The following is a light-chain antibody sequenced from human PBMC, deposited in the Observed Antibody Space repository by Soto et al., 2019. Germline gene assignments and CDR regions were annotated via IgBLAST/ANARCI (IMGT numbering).Light chain of an antibody. V-gene: IGLV1-47*01. CDR3: AAWDDSLVV. Sequence: QSVLTQPPSASGTPGQRVTISCSGSSSNIGSNYVYWYQQLPGTAPKLLIYRNNQRPSGVPDRFSGSKSGTSASLAISGLRSEDEADYYCAAWDDSLVVFGGGTKLIVL. CDR2: RNN. J-gene: IGLJ2*01. CDR1: SSNIGSNY.